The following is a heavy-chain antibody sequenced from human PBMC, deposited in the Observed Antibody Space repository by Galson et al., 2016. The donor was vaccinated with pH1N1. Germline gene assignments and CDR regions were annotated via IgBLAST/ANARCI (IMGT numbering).Heavy chain of an antibody. CDR3: ATAGPLVREILYYSYALDV. V-gene: IGHV1-69*06. J-gene: IGHJ6*02. CDR2: ISPIFGSI. Sequence: SVKVSCKASGGTFSNSAISWVRQAPGQGLEWMGRISPIFGSINYAQRFQGRVTITADIFTNTAYMELSSLRSEDTAIYYCATAGPLVREILYYSYALDVWGQGTTVTVSS. D-gene: IGHD3-10*01. CDR1: GGTFSNSA.